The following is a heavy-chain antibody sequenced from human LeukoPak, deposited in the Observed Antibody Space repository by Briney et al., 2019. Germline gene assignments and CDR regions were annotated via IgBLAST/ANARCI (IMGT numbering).Heavy chain of an antibody. CDR1: GYSISSGYY. Sequence: PSETLSLTCAVSGYSISSGYYWGWIRQPPGKGLEWIGSIYHSGSTYYNPSLKSRVTISVDTSKNQFSLKLSSVTAADTAVYYCATASTYCGGDCHYFDYWGQGTLVTVSS. CDR2: IYHSGST. D-gene: IGHD2-21*01. V-gene: IGHV4-38-2*01. J-gene: IGHJ4*02. CDR3: ATASTYCGGDCHYFDY.